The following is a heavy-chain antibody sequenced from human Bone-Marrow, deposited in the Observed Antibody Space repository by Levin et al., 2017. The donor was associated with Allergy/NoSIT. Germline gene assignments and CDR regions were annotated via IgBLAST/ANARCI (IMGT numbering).Heavy chain of an antibody. CDR2: MNPNSHNT. J-gene: IGHJ4*02. V-gene: IGHV1-8*02. Sequence: ASVKVSCKASGYTFSNYDMNWVRQATGQGLEWVGGMNPNSHNTGYTQNFQGRVTMTWNTSRSTAYMELSSLRSEDTAVYYCARLQSCGGDCYYFDYWGQGTLVTVSS. CDR3: ARLQSCGGDCYYFDY. D-gene: IGHD2-21*02. CDR1: GYTFSNYD.